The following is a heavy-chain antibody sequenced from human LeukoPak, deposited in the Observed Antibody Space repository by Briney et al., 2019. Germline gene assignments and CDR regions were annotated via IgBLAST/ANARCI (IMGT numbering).Heavy chain of an antibody. D-gene: IGHD6-13*01. V-gene: IGHV4-39*01. CDR3: ARHPQQYYYYMDV. J-gene: IGHJ6*03. CDR2: IYYSGST. CDR1: GGSISSSSYY. Sequence: SETLSLTCTVSGGSISSSSYYWGWIRQPPEKGLEWIGSIYYSGSTYYNPSLKSRVTMSVDTSKNQFSLKLSSVTAADTAVYYCARHPQQYYYYMDVWGKGTTVTISS.